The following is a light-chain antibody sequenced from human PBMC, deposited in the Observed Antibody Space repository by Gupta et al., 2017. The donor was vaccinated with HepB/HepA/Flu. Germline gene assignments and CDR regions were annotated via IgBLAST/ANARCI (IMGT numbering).Light chain of an antibody. CDR2: LNSDGSH. J-gene: IGLJ2*01. Sequence: QLVLTQSPSASASLGASVKLTCTLSSGHSSYAIAWHQQQPEKGPRYLMNLNSDGSHNKGDGIPDRFSGSSSGAERYLTISSLQSEDEADYYCQTWDTGIVVFGGGTKLTVL. CDR1: SGHSSYA. CDR3: QTWDTGIVV. V-gene: IGLV4-69*01.